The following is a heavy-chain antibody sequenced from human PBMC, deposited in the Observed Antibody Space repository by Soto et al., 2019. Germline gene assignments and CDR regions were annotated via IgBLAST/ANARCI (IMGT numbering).Heavy chain of an antibody. J-gene: IGHJ4*02. CDR1: GGTFSNDI. CDR3: VKNSPIGSTFSGYDDIDY. CDR2: IVLHLNIA. Sequence: QVQLVQSGAEVKKPGSSVKVSCESSGGTFSNDIITWVRQAPGQGLEWMGRIVLHLNIANYAQNCQGRVTIAADKSTGTAYMELNSLTSEDTAAYYCVKNSPIGSTFSGYDDIDYWGQGTLVTVSS. D-gene: IGHD5-12*01. V-gene: IGHV1-69*02.